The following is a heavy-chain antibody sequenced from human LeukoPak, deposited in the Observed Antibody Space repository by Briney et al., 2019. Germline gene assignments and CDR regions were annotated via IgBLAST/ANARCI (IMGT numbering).Heavy chain of an antibody. V-gene: IGHV1-24*01. CDR1: GYTLTELS. D-gene: IGHD6-19*01. J-gene: IGHJ5*02. CDR2: FDPEDGET. Sequence: ASLKVFCKVSGYTLTELSMHWVRQAPGKGLEWMGGFDPEDGETIDAQKFQGRATMTEDTSTDTAYRELSSLRSEDTAVYYWATQGGSGWYNWFDPWGQGTLVTVSS. CDR3: ATQGGSGWYNWFDP.